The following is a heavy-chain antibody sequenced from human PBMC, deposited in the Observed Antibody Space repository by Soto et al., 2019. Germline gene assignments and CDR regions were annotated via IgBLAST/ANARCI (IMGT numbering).Heavy chain of an antibody. CDR3: AKDLAGTLDY. CDR1: GXTFSSYC. CDR2: ISYDGSNK. D-gene: IGHD6-19*01. Sequence: GSLRLSCAASGXTFSSYCMHWVRQAPGKGLEWVAVISYDGSNKYYADSVKGRFTISRDNSKNTLYMKMNSLRAEDTAVYYCAKDLAGTLDYWGQGTLVPVS. V-gene: IGHV3-30*18. J-gene: IGHJ4*02.